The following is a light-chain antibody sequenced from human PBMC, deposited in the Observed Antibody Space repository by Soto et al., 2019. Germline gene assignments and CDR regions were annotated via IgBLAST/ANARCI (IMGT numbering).Light chain of an antibody. CDR3: RQYGRSLEFA. CDR2: GAS. CDR1: QTVSSNF. V-gene: IGKV3-20*01. Sequence: IVLTQSPGTLSLSPGERATLSCRASQTVSSNFLAWYQEKPGQGSRLLIYGASTRATGIPDRFSGSGSGTDFTLTISRLDTEDFAVYYCRQYGRSLEFAVGGGTKVEIK. J-gene: IGKJ4*01.